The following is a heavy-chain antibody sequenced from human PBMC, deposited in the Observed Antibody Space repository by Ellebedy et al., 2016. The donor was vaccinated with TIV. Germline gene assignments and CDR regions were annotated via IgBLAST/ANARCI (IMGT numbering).Heavy chain of an antibody. Sequence: SETLSLTXTVSGGSINSDHWTWIRQPAGKGLEWIGRIYSSGTDYNPSLKSRVTMSVDTSKNQFSLRLSSVTAADTAIYYCARTADGSFDIWGQGTTVTVPS. D-gene: IGHD2-21*02. J-gene: IGHJ3*02. CDR1: GGSINSDH. V-gene: IGHV4-4*07. CDR3: ARTADGSFDI. CDR2: IYSSGT.